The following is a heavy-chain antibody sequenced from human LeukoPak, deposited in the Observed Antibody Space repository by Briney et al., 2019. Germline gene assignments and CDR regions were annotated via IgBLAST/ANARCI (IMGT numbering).Heavy chain of an antibody. CDR3: AKVKSHSSSSPFDY. D-gene: IGHD6-13*01. Sequence: PGGSLRLSCAASGFTFSSYGMHWVRQAPGKGLERVAVISYDGGNKYYADSVKGRFTISRDNSKNTLYLQMNSLRAEDTAVYYCAKVKSHSSSSPFDYWGQGTLVTVSS. CDR2: ISYDGGNK. CDR1: GFTFSSYG. V-gene: IGHV3-30*18. J-gene: IGHJ4*02.